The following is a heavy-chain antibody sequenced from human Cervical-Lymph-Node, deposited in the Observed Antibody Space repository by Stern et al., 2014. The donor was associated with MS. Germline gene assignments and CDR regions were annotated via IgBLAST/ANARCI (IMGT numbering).Heavy chain of an antibody. Sequence: EVQLVESGAEVKKPGESLKISCKLSGYSFTIYYIAWVRQMPGKGLEWMGVINPNDSETTYSPSFQGRVTFSADRSITTAYLQWSSLRASDTAMYYCARHVQGFDYWGQGTLVTVSS. CDR2: INPNDSET. V-gene: IGHV5-51*01. J-gene: IGHJ4*02. CDR3: ARHVQGFDY. CDR1: GYSFTIYY.